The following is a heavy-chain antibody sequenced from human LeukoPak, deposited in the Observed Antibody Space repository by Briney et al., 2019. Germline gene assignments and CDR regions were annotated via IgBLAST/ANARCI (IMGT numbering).Heavy chain of an antibody. D-gene: IGHD6-19*01. CDR2: ISGSGGST. J-gene: IGHJ3*02. CDR3: AKVVSGPEAFDI. V-gene: IGHV3-23*01. CDR1: GFTFSSYA. Sequence: QPGGSLRLSCAASGFTFSSYAMSWVRQAPGKGLEWVSAISGSGGSTYYADSVKGRFTISRDNSKNTLYLQMNSLRAEGTAVYYCAKVVSGPEAFDIWGQGTMVTVSS.